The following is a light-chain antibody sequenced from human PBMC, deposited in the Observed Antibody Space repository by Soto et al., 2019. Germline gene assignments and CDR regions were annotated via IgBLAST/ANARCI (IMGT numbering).Light chain of an antibody. CDR2: LNSDGSH. J-gene: IGLJ2*01. CDR3: QTWGSGIGV. Sequence: QLVLTQSPSASASLGASVKITCTLSSGHSNYAIAWHQQQSEKGPRYLMKLNSDGSHRKGDVIPDRFSGSSYGAERYLTISSLQSEDEADYYCQTWGSGIGVFGGGTKLTVL. CDR1: SGHSNYA. V-gene: IGLV4-69*01.